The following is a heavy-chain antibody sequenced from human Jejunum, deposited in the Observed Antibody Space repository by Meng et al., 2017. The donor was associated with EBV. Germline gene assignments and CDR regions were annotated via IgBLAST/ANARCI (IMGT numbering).Heavy chain of an antibody. Sequence: QVHRTEAGPGLVTPSGPLSLTCAVSGAVSTGTNWWSWVRQPPGKGLEWIAEIWHGRNTNYNPALKSRVTISVDKSNNQFSLKLASVTAADTAVYFCARGNAYNVPSFDYWGQGTLVTVSS. CDR3: ARGNAYNVPSFDY. D-gene: IGHD5-24*01. CDR2: IWHGRNT. J-gene: IGHJ4*02. V-gene: IGHV4-4*02. CDR1: GAVSTGTNW.